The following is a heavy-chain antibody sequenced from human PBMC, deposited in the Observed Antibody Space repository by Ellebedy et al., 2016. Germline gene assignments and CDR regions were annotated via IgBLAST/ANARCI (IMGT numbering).Heavy chain of an antibody. CDR2: IFYNGST. D-gene: IGHD6-19*01. Sequence: SETLSLTCTVSHDNIKTYSWNWIRQPPGKALEWIGDIFYNGSTIYNPSLKTRLSMSRDMSKKQFSLKMTSVTAADTAFYYCTRTVRVSGWADPWGQGILVIVS. V-gene: IGHV4-59*01. J-gene: IGHJ5*02. CDR1: HDNIKTYS. CDR3: TRTVRVSGWADP.